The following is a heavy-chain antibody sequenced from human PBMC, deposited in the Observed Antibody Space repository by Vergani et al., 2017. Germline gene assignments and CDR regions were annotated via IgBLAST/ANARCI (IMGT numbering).Heavy chain of an antibody. D-gene: IGHD3-22*01. J-gene: IGHJ4*02. CDR2: IYPADSDT. V-gene: IGHV5-51*03. CDR3: ARLYGRDSSGSKYFDY. CDR1: EYSFGNYW. Sequence: EVELVQSGPEMRKPGESLKISCKGSEYSFGNYWIGWVRQMPGKGLEWMGIIYPADSDTRYSPSFQGQVTISADKSISTASLQWDSLKASDSAMYYCARLYGRDSSGSKYFDYWGQGTLVTVSS.